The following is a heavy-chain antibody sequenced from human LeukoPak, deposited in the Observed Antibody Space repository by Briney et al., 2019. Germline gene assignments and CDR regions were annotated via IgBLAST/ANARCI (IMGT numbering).Heavy chain of an antibody. CDR1: GGSISSSNW. CDR2: IYHSGST. Sequence: PSETLSLTCAVSGGSISSSNWWSWVCQPPGKGLERIGEIYHSGSTNYNPSLKSRVTISVDTSKNQFSLKLSSVTAADTAVYYCARVTKWYSSSYDYYYYGMDVWGQGTTVTVSS. J-gene: IGHJ6*02. CDR3: ARVTKWYSSSYDYYYYGMDV. V-gene: IGHV4-4*02. D-gene: IGHD6-13*01.